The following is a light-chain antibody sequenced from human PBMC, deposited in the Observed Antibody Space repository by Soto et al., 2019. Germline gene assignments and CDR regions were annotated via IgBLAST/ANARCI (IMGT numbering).Light chain of an antibody. Sequence: EIVMTQSPATLSVSPGERATLACRASQSLNSNYLAWYQQKPGQAPRPLIYGISKRATDIPDRFSGSGSGTEFTLTISSLQPEDFATYYCQQHGQWPITFGQGTRLENK. CDR1: QSLNSN. V-gene: IGKV3D-15*01. CDR3: QQHGQWPIT. J-gene: IGKJ5*01. CDR2: GIS.